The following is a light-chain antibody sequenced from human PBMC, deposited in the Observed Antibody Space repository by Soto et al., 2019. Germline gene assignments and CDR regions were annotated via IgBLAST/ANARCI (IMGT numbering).Light chain of an antibody. Sequence: EIVMTQSPATLSVSPGEGATLSCRASQSVSSKLAWYQQKPGQAPRLLIYGASTRATGIPARFSGSGSGTEFTLIISSLQSEDSAVYYCQQYNRWLWTFGPGTKLAIK. CDR2: GAS. J-gene: IGKJ1*01. CDR3: QQYNRWLWT. V-gene: IGKV3-15*01. CDR1: QSVSSK.